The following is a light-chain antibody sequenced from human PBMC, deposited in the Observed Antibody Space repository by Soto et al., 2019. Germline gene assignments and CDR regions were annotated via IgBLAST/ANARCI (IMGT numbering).Light chain of an antibody. Sequence: EIVLTQSPGTLSLSPGERATLSCRASQSVSSSYLAWYQQKPGQAPRLLIYGASSRATGIPDRFSGSGSGTDFALTISRLEPEDFAVYYCQQYXSSPLTFAGGTNVDIK. CDR3: QQYXSSPLT. V-gene: IGKV3-20*01. J-gene: IGKJ4*01. CDR1: QSVSSSY. CDR2: GAS.